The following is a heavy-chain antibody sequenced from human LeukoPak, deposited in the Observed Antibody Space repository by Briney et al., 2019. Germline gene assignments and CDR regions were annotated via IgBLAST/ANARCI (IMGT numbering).Heavy chain of an antibody. D-gene: IGHD3-10*01. CDR2: IYSGGST. V-gene: IGHV3-53*01. Sequence: GGSLRLSCAASGFTVSSNYMSWVRQAPGKGLEWVSVIYSGGSTYYADSVKGRFTISRDNSKNTLYLQMNSLRAEDTAVYYCAREFVHRRGYYYYGMDVWGKGTTVTVS. CDR3: AREFVHRRGYYYYGMDV. CDR1: GFTVSSNY. J-gene: IGHJ6*04.